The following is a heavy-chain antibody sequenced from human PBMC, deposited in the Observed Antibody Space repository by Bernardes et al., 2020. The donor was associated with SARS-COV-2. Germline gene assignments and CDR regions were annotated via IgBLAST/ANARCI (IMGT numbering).Heavy chain of an antibody. D-gene: IGHD2-2*01. J-gene: IGHJ5*02. V-gene: IGHV4-34*01. CDR1: GGSITDYY. CDR2: VNESGST. Sequence: SETLSLTCAVSGGSITDYYWSWIRQSPGEGLEWIGEVNESGSTAYNPSLESRVTISVDTSKNLLSLKVTPVTAADTAVYYFARGGSPRWGSTSCYSCDSGYWFHPWGQGTLVTVSS. CDR3: ARGGSPRWGSTSCYSCDSGYWFHP.